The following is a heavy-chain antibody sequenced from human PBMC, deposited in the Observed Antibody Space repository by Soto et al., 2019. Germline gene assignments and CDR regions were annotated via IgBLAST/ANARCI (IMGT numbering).Heavy chain of an antibody. CDR3: AKEGGRGYYGMDV. CDR1: GFTFDDYA. CDR2: ISWDGGST. Sequence: GGSLRLSCAASGFTFDDYAMHWVRQAPGKGLEWVSLISWDGGSTYYADSVKGRYTISRDNSKNSLYLQMNSLRAEDTALYYCAKEGGRGYYGMDVWGQGTTVTVSS. V-gene: IGHV3-43D*04. D-gene: IGHD2-15*01. J-gene: IGHJ6*02.